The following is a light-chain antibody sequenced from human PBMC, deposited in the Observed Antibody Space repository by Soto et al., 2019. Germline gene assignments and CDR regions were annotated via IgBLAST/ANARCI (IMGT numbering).Light chain of an antibody. CDR3: AAWDGSLNGWV. J-gene: IGLJ3*02. CDR1: RSNIGSDT. V-gene: IGLV1-44*01. CDR2: SNN. Sequence: QSVLTQPPSASGTPGQRVTISCSGSRSNIGSDTVNWYQQLPETAPKLLIYSNNQRPSGVPDRFSGSKSGTSASLAISGLQSEDDADYYCAAWDGSLNGWVFGGGTKLTVL.